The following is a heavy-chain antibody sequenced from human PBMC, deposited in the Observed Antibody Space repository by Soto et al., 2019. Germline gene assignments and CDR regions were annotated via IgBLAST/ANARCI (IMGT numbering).Heavy chain of an antibody. V-gene: IGHV4-4*02. CDR3: SRSRYFDWLPLGS. J-gene: IGHJ4*02. CDR2: VYHSGDT. D-gene: IGHD3-9*01. CDR1: GGSISTSNW. Sequence: QVQLQESGPGLVKPSGTLSLTCAVSGGSISTSNWWAWVRQSPGKGLEWLGEVYHSGDTNYNPSLKTRVTVSVDYPNNQFSLTRTSVTAADTAEYFCSRSRYFDWLPLGSWGQGTLVTVSS.